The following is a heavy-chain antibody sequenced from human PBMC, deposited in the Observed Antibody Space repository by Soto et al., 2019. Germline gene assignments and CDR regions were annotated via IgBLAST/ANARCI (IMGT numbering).Heavy chain of an antibody. J-gene: IGHJ6*02. V-gene: IGHV1-58*01. CDR1: GFTITSSA. Sequence: SVKPSCKASGFTITSSAVQWVRQARGQRLEWIGWIVVGSGNTNYAQKFQERVTITRDMSTSTAYMELSSLRSEDTAVYYCAAGITYYDFWIFSSLDYYYYVMDFWGQGTTVTVS. CDR3: AAGITYYDFWIFSSLDYYYYVMDF. CDR2: IVVGSGNT. D-gene: IGHD3-3*01.